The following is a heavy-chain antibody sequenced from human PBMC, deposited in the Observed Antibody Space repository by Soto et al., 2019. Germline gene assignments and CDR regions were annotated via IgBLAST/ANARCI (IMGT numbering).Heavy chain of an antibody. CDR3: ARVLTHRRGSSRRDWFDP. J-gene: IGHJ5*02. Sequence: SETLSLTCAVYGGSFSGYYWSWIRQPPGKGLEWIGEINHSGSTNYNPSLKSRVTISVDTSKNQFSLKLSSVTAADTAVYYCARVLTHRRGSSRRDWFDPWGQGTLVTVSS. V-gene: IGHV4-34*01. CDR2: INHSGST. CDR1: GGSFSGYY. D-gene: IGHD3-16*01.